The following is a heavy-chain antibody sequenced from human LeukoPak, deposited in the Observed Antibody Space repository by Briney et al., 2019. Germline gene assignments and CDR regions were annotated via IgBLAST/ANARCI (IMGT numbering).Heavy chain of an antibody. CDR3: ARHFYDSSGLYLDY. CDR2: IYYSGST. J-gene: IGHJ4*02. V-gene: IGHV4-39*07. D-gene: IGHD3-22*01. CDR1: GGSISSSSYY. Sequence: SETLSLTCTVSGGSISSSSYYWGWIRQPPGKGLEWIGSIYYSGSTYYNPSLKSRVTISVDTSKNQFSLKLSSVTAADTAVYYCARHFYDSSGLYLDYWGQGTLVTVSS.